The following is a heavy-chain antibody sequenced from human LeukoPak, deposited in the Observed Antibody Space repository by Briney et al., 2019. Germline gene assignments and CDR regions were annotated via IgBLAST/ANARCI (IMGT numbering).Heavy chain of an antibody. V-gene: IGHV4-34*01. J-gene: IGHJ4*02. Sequence: KTSETLSLTCAVYGGSFSGYYWNWIRQPPGEGLEWIGEINHSGSTNYNPSLKSRVTISVDTSKNQFSLKLSSVTAADTAVYYCATLGGAAAGPFDYWGQGTLVTVSS. CDR2: INHSGST. CDR1: GGSFSGYY. D-gene: IGHD6-13*01. CDR3: ATLGGAAAGPFDY.